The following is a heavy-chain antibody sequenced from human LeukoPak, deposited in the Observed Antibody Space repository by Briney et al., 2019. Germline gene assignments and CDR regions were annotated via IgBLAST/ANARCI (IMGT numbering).Heavy chain of an antibody. Sequence: AGGSLRLSCAASGFTFSSYSMNWVRQAPGKGLEWVSSISSSSSYIYYADSVKGRFTISRDNAENSLYLQMNSLRAEDTAVYYCARDLRRSGSGSYYSWNGMDVWGQGTTVTVSS. CDR1: GFTFSSYS. CDR3: ARDLRRSGSGSYYSWNGMDV. D-gene: IGHD3-10*01. CDR2: ISSSSSYI. V-gene: IGHV3-21*01. J-gene: IGHJ6*02.